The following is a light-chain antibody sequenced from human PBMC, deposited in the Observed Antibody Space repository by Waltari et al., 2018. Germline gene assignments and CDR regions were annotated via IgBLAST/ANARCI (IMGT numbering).Light chain of an antibody. V-gene: IGKV3-20*01. CDR2: GAS. CDR3: QHYVRLPVT. J-gene: IGKJ1*01. CDR1: QSVSRT. Sequence: EIVLTQSPGTLSLSPGERATLSCRASQSVSRTLAWYQQKPGQAPRLLIYGASTRATGFPDRFSGSGSGTDFSLTISRREPEDFAVYDCQHYVRLPVTFGQGTKVEIK.